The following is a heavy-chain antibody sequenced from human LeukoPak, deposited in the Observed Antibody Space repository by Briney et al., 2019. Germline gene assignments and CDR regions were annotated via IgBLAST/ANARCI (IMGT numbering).Heavy chain of an antibody. J-gene: IGHJ4*02. D-gene: IGHD3-10*01. CDR1: GFTFSSYG. Sequence: GGSLRLSCAASGFTFSSYGMHWVRQAPGKGLEWVAFIRYDGSNKYYADSVKGRFTISRDNSKNTLYLQMNSLRAEDTAVYYCAKDLVMVRGVSTIDYWGQGTLVTVSS. V-gene: IGHV3-30*02. CDR3: AKDLVMVRGVSTIDY. CDR2: IRYDGSNK.